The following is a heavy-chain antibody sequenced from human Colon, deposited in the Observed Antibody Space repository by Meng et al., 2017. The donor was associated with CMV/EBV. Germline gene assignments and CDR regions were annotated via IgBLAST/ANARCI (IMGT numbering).Heavy chain of an antibody. D-gene: IGHD3-10*01. CDR2: SGNKFTSFST. CDR1: GFTFSDHY. CDR3: TRLKSGGYSDS. J-gene: IGHJ4*02. V-gene: IGHV3-72*01. Sequence: CAVSGFTFSDHYMAWVRQAPGKGLEWIGRSGNKFTSFSTDYAASVQGRFTISRDDSRNSLYLQMNSLKIEDTAVYYCTRLKSGGYSDSWGQGILVTVSS.